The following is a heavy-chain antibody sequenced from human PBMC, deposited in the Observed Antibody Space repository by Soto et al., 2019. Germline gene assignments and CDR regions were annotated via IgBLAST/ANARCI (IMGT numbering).Heavy chain of an antibody. Sequence: QVQLVESGGGVVQPGRSLRLSCAASGFTFSSYAMHWVRQAPGKGLEWVAVISYDGSNKYYADSVKGRFTISRDNSKNTLYLQMNSLRAEDTAVYYCARDISKTGAYYYYYYGMDVWGQGTTVTVSS. CDR2: ISYDGSNK. V-gene: IGHV3-30-3*01. CDR3: ARDISKTGAYYYYYYGMDV. D-gene: IGHD7-27*01. CDR1: GFTFSSYA. J-gene: IGHJ6*02.